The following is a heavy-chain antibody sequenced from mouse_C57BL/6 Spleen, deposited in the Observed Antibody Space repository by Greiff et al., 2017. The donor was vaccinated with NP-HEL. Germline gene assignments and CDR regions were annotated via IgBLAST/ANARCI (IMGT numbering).Heavy chain of an antibody. CDR3: ARSYGSSYWYFDV. CDR2: LYPGSGST. CDR1: GYTFTSYW. V-gene: IGHV1-55*01. D-gene: IGHD1-1*01. Sequence: VQLQQPGAELVKPGASVKMSCKASGYTFTSYWITWVKQRPGQGLEWIGDLYPGSGSTNYNEKFKSKATLTVDTSSSTAYMQLSSLTSEDSAVYYCARSYGSSYWYFDVWGTGTTVTVSS. J-gene: IGHJ1*03.